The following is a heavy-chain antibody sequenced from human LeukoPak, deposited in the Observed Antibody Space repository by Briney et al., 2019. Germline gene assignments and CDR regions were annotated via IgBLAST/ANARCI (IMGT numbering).Heavy chain of an antibody. Sequence: GGSLRLSCAASGFTFTTCAMSWVRQAPGKGLEWVSAISGSGGSTYYADSVKGRFTISRDNSKNTLYLQMNSLRAEDTAVYYCAKDREWPNWVSWGQGTLVTVSS. D-gene: IGHD3-3*01. CDR1: GFTFTTCA. V-gene: IGHV3-23*01. CDR3: AKDREWPNWVS. J-gene: IGHJ4*02. CDR2: ISGSGGST.